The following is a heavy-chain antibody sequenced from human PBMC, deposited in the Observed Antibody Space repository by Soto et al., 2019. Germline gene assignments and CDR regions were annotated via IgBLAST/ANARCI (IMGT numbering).Heavy chain of an antibody. V-gene: IGHV1-69*01. CDR2: IIPIFGTA. CDR3: ARDNRYSSSWLSGFDP. D-gene: IGHD6-13*01. J-gene: IGHJ5*02. CDR1: GGTFSSYA. Sequence: QVQLVQSGAEVKKPGSSVKVSCKASGGTFSSYAISWVRQAPGQGLEWMGGIIPIFGTANYAQKFQGRVTITADESTSTAYMEVSSLRSEDTAVYYCARDNRYSSSWLSGFDPGGRGPLVTVSS.